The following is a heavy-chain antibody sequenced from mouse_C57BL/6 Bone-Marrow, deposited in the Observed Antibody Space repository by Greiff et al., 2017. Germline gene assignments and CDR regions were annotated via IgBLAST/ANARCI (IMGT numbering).Heavy chain of an antibody. CDR1: GYTFTSYW. CDR3: AGGFRCCGSCYGFAY. CDR2: IDPSDSYT. J-gene: IGHJ3*01. D-gene: IGHD1-1*01. Sequence: VQLQQPGAELVKPGASVKLSCKASGYTFTSYWMQWVKQRPGQGLEWIGEIDPSDSYTNYNQKFKGKATLTVDTSSSTAYMQLSSLTSEDSAVYDCAGGFRCCGSCYGFAYWGRGTLVTVSA. V-gene: IGHV1-50*01.